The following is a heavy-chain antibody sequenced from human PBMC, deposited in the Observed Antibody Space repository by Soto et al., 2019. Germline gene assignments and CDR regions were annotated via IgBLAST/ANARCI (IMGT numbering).Heavy chain of an antibody. Sequence: PSETLSLTCAVYGGSFSGYYWSWIRQPPGKGLEWIGEINHSGSTNYNPSLKSRVTISVDTSKNQFSLKLSSVTAADTAVYYCARGPDYCSSTSCYDFDYWGQGTLVTVSS. D-gene: IGHD2-2*01. CDR3: ARGPDYCSSTSCYDFDY. J-gene: IGHJ4*02. V-gene: IGHV4-34*01. CDR1: GGSFSGYY. CDR2: INHSGST.